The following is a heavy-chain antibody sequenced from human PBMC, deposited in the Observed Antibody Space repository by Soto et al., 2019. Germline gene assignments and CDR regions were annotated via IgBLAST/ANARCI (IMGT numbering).Heavy chain of an antibody. V-gene: IGHV3-9*01. Sequence: DAQLVESGGGLVQPGKSLRISCVASGFTFDDHTMHWVRQAPGRGLEWVSYISWNSGIIGYADSVKGRFTISRDNAKNSLYLRMDSLRPEDTAVYYCTKDTHSPSGYFKAFDVWGQGTKVTVSS. CDR2: ISWNSGII. D-gene: IGHD3-22*01. J-gene: IGHJ3*01. CDR3: TKDTHSPSGYFKAFDV. CDR1: GFTFDDHT.